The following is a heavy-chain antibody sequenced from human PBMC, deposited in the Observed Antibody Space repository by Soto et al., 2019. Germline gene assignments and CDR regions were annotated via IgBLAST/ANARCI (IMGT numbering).Heavy chain of an antibody. J-gene: IGHJ4*02. CDR3: ARGMTRTVFPYFDF. CDR1: GGTFSNYV. CDR2: IIPISGAA. D-gene: IGHD1-7*01. Sequence: GASVKVSCKASGGTFSNYVVNWVRQAPGQGLEWMGRIIPISGAANYAQKFQGRVTITADKSTSTSYMELSSLRSEDTAVYYCARGMTRTVFPYFDFWGQGTLVTVSS. V-gene: IGHV1-69*06.